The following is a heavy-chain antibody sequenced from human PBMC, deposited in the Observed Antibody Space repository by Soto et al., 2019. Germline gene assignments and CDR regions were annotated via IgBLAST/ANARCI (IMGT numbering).Heavy chain of an antibody. V-gene: IGHV4-59*01. Sequence: SETLSLTCTVSGDSISSYYWSWIRQPPGKALEWIGYIYYSGSTNYNPSLKSRVTISVDTSKNQFSLKLSSVTAADTAVYYCARDGQAAVAVPGDSYYYYMDIWGKGTTVTLSS. CDR1: GDSISSYY. CDR2: IYYSGST. CDR3: ARDGQAAVAVPGDSYYYYMDI. D-gene: IGHD6-19*01. J-gene: IGHJ6*03.